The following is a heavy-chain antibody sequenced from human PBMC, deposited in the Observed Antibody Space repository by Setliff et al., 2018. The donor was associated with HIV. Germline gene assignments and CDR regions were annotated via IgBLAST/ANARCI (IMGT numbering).Heavy chain of an antibody. CDR1: GGSMNNYY. Sequence: SETLSLTCTVFGGSMNNYYWNWIRQSPGKGLEWIGYVYYSGSTKYSPSLKSRVSISLDPSTKQVSLRLRSVTAADTAVYFCARGIGTRYNYYMDVWGIGTTVTVSS. CDR3: ARGIGTRYNYYMDV. J-gene: IGHJ6*03. D-gene: IGHD1-20*01. V-gene: IGHV4-59*01. CDR2: VYYSGST.